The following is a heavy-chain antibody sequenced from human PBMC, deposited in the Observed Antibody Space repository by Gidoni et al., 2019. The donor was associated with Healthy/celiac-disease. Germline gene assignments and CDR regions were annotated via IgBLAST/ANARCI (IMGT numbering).Heavy chain of an antibody. V-gene: IGHV3-23*01. J-gene: IGHJ3*02. CDR1: GFTFSSYA. D-gene: IGHD2-2*02. CDR3: AKVGGYCSSTSCYNACDI. Sequence: EVQLLESGGGLVQPGGSLRLSCAASGFTFSSYAMSGVRQAPGKGLEWVSAISGSGGSTYYADSVKGRLTISRDNSKNTLYLQMNSLRAEDTAVYYCAKVGGYCSSTSCYNACDIWGQGTMVTVSS. CDR2: ISGSGGST.